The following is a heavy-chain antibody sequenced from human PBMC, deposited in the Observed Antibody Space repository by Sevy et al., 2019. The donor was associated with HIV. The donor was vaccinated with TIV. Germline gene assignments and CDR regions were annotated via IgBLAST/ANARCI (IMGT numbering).Heavy chain of an antibody. CDR2: IKQDGSEK. J-gene: IGHJ6*02. CDR1: GFTFSRFW. D-gene: IGHD5-12*01. Sequence: GGSLRLSCAASGFTFSRFWMSWVRQAPGKGLEWVANIKQDGSEKYYVDPVKGRFTISRDNAKKSLYLQMNSLRAEDTAVYYCARNRDDSSGFHMDVWGQGTTVTVSS. V-gene: IGHV3-7*01. CDR3: ARNRDDSSGFHMDV.